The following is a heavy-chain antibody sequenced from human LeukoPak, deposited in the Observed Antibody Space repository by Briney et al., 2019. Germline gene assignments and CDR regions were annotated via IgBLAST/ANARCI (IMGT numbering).Heavy chain of an antibody. CDR1: GFTFSRCT. V-gene: IGHV3-30*04. D-gene: IGHD2-2*01. CDR2: ISYDGRNR. Sequence: GRSLRLSCAASGFTFSRCTVHWVRQAPGKGLEWVAVISYDGRNRYYADSVKGRFTISRDNSKNTLYLQMNGLRAEDTAVYYCARDGGPIVVVPAAESYYFDYWGQGTLVTVSS. J-gene: IGHJ4*02. CDR3: ARDGGPIVVVPAAESYYFDY.